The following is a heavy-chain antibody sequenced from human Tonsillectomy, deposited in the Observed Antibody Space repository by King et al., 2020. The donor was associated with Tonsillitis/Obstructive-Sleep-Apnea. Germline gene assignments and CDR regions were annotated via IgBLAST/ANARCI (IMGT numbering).Heavy chain of an antibody. Sequence: VQLVESGGGLVQPGGSLRLSCAASGFTFSRYSMNWVRQAPGKGLEWVSYISSRCNSIYYADSVNGRFSISRDNAKNSLYLQINSLRDEDTAVYYCARDKYASYWGQGTLVTVSS. CDR2: ISSRCNSI. V-gene: IGHV3-48*02. J-gene: IGHJ4*02. CDR3: ARDKYASY. D-gene: IGHD2-2*01. CDR1: GFTFSRYS.